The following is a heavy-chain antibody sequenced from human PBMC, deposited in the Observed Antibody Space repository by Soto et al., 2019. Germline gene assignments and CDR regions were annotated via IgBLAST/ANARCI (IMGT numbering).Heavy chain of an antibody. J-gene: IGHJ6*03. V-gene: IGHV3-64*01. Sequence: EVQLVESGGGLVQPGGSLRLSCAASGFTFSSYGMHWVRQAPGKGLAYVTAISSNGGSTYYGNSVKGRFTISRDNSKNTLYLQMGSLRAEDMAVYYCARVVVAATLYGDYYYYMDVWGKGTTVTVSS. D-gene: IGHD2-15*01. CDR1: GFTFSSYG. CDR2: ISSNGGST. CDR3: ARVVVAATLYGDYYYYMDV.